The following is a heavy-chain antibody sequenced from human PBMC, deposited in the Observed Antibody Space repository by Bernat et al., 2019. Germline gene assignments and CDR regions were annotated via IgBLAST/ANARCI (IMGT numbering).Heavy chain of an antibody. CDR1: GFTFSSYG. J-gene: IGHJ3*02. Sequence: QVQLVESGGGVVQPGRSLRLSCAASGFTFSSYGMHWVRQAPGKGLEWVAVISYDGSNKYYADSVKGRFTISRDNSKNTLYLQMNSLRAEDTAVYYCAKAGAMWGGDRHSDAFDIWGQGTMVTVSS. CDR2: ISYDGSNK. D-gene: IGHD2-21*01. V-gene: IGHV3-30*18. CDR3: AKAGAMWGGDRHSDAFDI.